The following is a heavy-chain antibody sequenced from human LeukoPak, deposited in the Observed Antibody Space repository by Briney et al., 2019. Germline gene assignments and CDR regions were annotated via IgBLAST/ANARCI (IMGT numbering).Heavy chain of an antibody. Sequence: SETLSLTCTVSGYSISSGYYWGWIRQPAGKGLEWIGRIYTSGSTNYNPSLKSRVTISIDTSKNQFSLKLSSVTAADTAVYYCAREPLYSSSSYDYWGQGTLVTVSS. J-gene: IGHJ4*02. D-gene: IGHD6-6*01. CDR1: GYSISSGYY. CDR2: IYTSGST. V-gene: IGHV4-61*02. CDR3: AREPLYSSSSYDY.